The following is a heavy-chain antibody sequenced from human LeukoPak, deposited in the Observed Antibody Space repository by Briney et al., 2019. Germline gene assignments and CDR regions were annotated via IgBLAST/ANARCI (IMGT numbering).Heavy chain of an antibody. Sequence: SETLSLTCAVYGGSFSGYYWSWIRQPPGKGLEWIGEFNHSGSTNYNPSLKSRVTISVDTSKNQFSLKLSSVTAADTAVYYCARPSGVWGSYRYYYYYGMDVWGQGTTVTVSS. D-gene: IGHD3-16*02. CDR3: ARPSGVWGSYRYYYYYGMDV. CDR1: GGSFSGYY. CDR2: FNHSGST. V-gene: IGHV4-34*01. J-gene: IGHJ6*02.